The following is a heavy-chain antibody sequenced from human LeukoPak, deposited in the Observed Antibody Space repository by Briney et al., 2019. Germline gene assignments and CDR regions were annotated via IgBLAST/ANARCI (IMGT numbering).Heavy chain of an antibody. D-gene: IGHD2-2*01. V-gene: IGHV4-59*08. CDR2: IYYSGST. Sequence: SETLSLTCTVSGGSISSYYWSWIRQPPGKGLEWIGYIYYSGSTNYNPSLKSRLTISLDTSKNQFSLRLTSVTAADTAIYYCARVRVLVPAAFDHWGQGTLVTVSS. CDR1: GGSISSYY. CDR3: ARVRVLVPAAFDH. J-gene: IGHJ4*02.